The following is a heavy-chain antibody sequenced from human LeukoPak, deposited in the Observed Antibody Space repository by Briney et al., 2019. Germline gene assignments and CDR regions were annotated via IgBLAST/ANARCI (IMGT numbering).Heavy chain of an antibody. J-gene: IGHJ4*02. CDR2: IKQDGSEK. CDR3: ARAGATGNYFDY. V-gene: IGHV3-7*01. Sequence: GGSLRLSCAASGFTFSSYWMSWVRQAPGKGLEWVANIKQDGSEKYYVDSVKGRFTISRDNSKNTLYLQMNSLRAEDTAVYYCARAGATGNYFDYWGQGTLVTVSS. D-gene: IGHD1-26*01. CDR1: GFTFSSYW.